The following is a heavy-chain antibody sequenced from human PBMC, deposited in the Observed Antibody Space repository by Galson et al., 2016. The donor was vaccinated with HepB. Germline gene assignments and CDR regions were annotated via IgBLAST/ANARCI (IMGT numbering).Heavy chain of an antibody. CDR3: AKGTLPYCSGGTCYPLDY. CDR1: GFTFSSYA. V-gene: IGHV3-23*01. J-gene: IGHJ4*02. D-gene: IGHD2-15*01. Sequence: SLRLSCAASGFTFSSYAMIWARQAPGKGLEWLSVITDSGDNSFHAVSVRGRFTISRDNSKNTLYLQMNSLRVEDTAVYYRAKGTLPYCSGGTCYPLDYWGQGTLVTVSS. CDR2: ITDSGDNS.